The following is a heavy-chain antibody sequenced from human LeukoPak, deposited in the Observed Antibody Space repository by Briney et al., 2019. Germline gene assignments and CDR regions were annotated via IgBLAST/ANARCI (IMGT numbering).Heavy chain of an antibody. V-gene: IGHV3-30*02. J-gene: IGHJ4*02. CDR2: LGHEGTNK. CDR3: AKDGHWTFDY. D-gene: IGHD1-1*01. Sequence: GGSLRLSCAASGFTFSSFGTHWVRQAPGKGLAWVAFLGHEGTNKYYAESVKGRFTISRDDSKNTLFLQMDSLRPEDTAVYYCAKDGHWTFDYWGQGTLVTVSS. CDR1: GFTFSSFG.